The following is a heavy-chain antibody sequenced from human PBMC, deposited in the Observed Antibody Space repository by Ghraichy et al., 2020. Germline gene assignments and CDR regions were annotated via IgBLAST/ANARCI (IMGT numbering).Heavy chain of an antibody. J-gene: IGHJ4*01. CDR2: IYTSGST. V-gene: IGHV4-4*07. CDR3: ARDRPTFDAVYFDY. CDR1: GGSISSYY. D-gene: IGHD3-9*01. Sequence: SETLSLTCTVSGGSISSYYWSWIRQPAGKGLEWIGRIYTSGSTNYNPSLKSRVTMSVDTSKNQFSLKLSSVTAADTAVYYCARDRPTFDAVYFDYWGHGTLVAVSS.